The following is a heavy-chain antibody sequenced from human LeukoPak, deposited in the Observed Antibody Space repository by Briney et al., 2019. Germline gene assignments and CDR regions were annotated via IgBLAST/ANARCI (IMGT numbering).Heavy chain of an antibody. Sequence: SETLSLTCTVSGGSVSSGTYYWSWIWQPPGKGLEWIGYIYYSGSTNYNPSLKSRVTISVDTSKNQFSLKVSSVTAADTAVYYCARVGTLSYYYGMDVWGQGTTVTVSS. CDR2: IYYSGST. CDR3: ARVGTLSYYYGMDV. V-gene: IGHV4-61*01. J-gene: IGHJ6*02. CDR1: GGSVSSGTYY. D-gene: IGHD7-27*01.